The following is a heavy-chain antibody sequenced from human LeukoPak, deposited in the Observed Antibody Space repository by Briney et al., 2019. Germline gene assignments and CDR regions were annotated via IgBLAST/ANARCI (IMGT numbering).Heavy chain of an antibody. CDR2: INHRGST. V-gene: IGHV4-34*01. J-gene: IGHJ3*02. CDR1: GGSFSGYY. D-gene: IGHD1-26*01. CDR3: ARGRGTGVGARDAFDI. Sequence: SETLSLTCAVYGGSFSGYYWSWIRQPPGKGLEWIGEINHRGSTNYNPALKSRVTISVETSKNQFSLQLSSVTAADTAVYYCARGRGTGVGARDAFDIWGQGTMVTVSS.